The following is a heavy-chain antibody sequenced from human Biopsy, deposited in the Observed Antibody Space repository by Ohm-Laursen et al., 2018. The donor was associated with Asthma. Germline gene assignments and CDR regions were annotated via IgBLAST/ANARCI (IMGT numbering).Heavy chain of an antibody. V-gene: IGHV1-69*04. Sequence: SVKVSCKASGGSFSNFAFSWVRQAPGHGLEWMGTILTKFDITSYDEKFQGRVTITADKSTSTTYMELSRLRSEDTAVYYCARSYDTDSYPVLVLDYWGQGTLVTVSS. CDR3: ARSYDTDSYPVLVLDY. J-gene: IGHJ4*02. D-gene: IGHD3-22*01. CDR2: ILTKFDIT. CDR1: GGSFSNFA.